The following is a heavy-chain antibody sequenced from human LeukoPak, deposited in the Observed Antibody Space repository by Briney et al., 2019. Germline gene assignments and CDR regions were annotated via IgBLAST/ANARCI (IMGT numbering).Heavy chain of an antibody. CDR1: GYTLTSYG. V-gene: IGHV1-18*01. CDR2: ISGYNGNT. Sequence: ASVKVSCKASGYTLTSYGFSWVRQAPGQGLEWMGWISGYNGNTNYAQNLQGRVTMTEDTSTDTAYMELSSLRSEDTAVYYCATVGSSWYGFDYWGQGTLVTVSS. D-gene: IGHD6-13*01. CDR3: ATVGSSWYGFDY. J-gene: IGHJ4*02.